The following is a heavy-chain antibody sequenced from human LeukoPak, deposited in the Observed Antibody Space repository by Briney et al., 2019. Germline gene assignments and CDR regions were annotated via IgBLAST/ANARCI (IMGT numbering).Heavy chain of an antibody. Sequence: PGGSLRLSCAASGFTFSSFTMTWVRQAPGKGLEWVSAIGGRGGSTYYADFLEGRFTIARDNSKDMVYLQMNSLKVEDTAIYYCGKEGGAWGQGTKATVSS. J-gene: IGHJ5*02. CDR2: IGGRGGST. CDR1: GFTFSSFT. D-gene: IGHD3-16*01. V-gene: IGHV3-23*01. CDR3: GKEGGA.